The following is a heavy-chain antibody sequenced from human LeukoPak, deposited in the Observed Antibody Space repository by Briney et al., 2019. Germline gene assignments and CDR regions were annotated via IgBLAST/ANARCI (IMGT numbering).Heavy chain of an antibody. CDR3: ARVASDSSGWYHFDY. V-gene: IGHV3-48*01. D-gene: IGHD6-19*01. Sequence: GGSLRLSCAASGFTFSSYSMNWVRQAPGKGLEWVSYIGSSSSTIYYADSVKGRFTISRDNSKNTLYLQMNSLTTEGTAVYYCARVASDSSGWYHFDYWGQGTLVTVSS. CDR1: GFTFSSYS. CDR2: IGSSSSTI. J-gene: IGHJ4*02.